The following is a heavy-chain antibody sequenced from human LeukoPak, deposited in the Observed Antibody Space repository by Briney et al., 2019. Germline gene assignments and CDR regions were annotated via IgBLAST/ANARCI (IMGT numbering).Heavy chain of an antibody. CDR2: IYTSGST. J-gene: IGHJ4*02. Sequence: PSETLSLTCTVSGGSISSYYWSWIRQPAGKGLEWIGRIYTSGSTNYNPSLKSRVTISVDKSKNQFSLKLSSVTAVDTAVYYCARAYYYDSSGYYFFDYWGQGTLVTVSS. V-gene: IGHV4-4*07. D-gene: IGHD3-22*01. CDR1: GGSISSYY. CDR3: ARAYYYDSSGYYFFDY.